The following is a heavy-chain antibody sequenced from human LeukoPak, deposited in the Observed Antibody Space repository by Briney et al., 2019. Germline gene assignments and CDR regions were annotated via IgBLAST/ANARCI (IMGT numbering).Heavy chain of an antibody. J-gene: IGHJ3*02. CDR3: ARVIDYYDSSGYYAAGAFDI. V-gene: IGHV4-59*01. CDR1: GGSISSYY. CDR2: IYYSGST. Sequence: SETLSLTCTVSGGSISSYYWSWIRQPPGKGLEWIGEIYYSGSTNYNPSLKSRVTISVDTSKNQFSLKLSSVTAADTAVYYCARVIDYYDSSGYYAAGAFDIWGQGTMVTVSS. D-gene: IGHD3-22*01.